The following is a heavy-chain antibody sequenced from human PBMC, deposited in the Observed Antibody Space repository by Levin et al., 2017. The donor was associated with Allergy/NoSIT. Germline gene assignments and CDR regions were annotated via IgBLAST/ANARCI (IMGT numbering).Heavy chain of an antibody. J-gene: IGHJ3*01. CDR3: ARTSTVERAFDV. V-gene: IGHV2-70*13. Sequence: TLSLTCTLSGFSLTASGMCVTWIRQAPGKALEWLALIDWEDDKYFNASLKTRLTISRDTSKNKVVLTLTNMDPVDTGTYYCARTSTVERAFDVWGQGTMVTVSS. D-gene: IGHD1-1*01. CDR2: IDWEDDK. CDR1: GFSLTASGMC.